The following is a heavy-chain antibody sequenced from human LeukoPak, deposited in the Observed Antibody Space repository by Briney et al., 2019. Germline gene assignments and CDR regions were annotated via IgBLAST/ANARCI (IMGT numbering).Heavy chain of an antibody. CDR2: INWNGGST. CDR3: ARDRDSSSWYDAFDI. CDR1: GFTFDDYG. Sequence: GGSLRLSCAASGFTFDDYGMSWVRQAPGKGLEWVSGINWNGGSTGYADSVKGRFTISRDNAKNSLYLQMNSLRAEDTALYYCARDRDSSSWYDAFDIWGQGTMVTVSS. D-gene: IGHD6-13*01. V-gene: IGHV3-20*04. J-gene: IGHJ3*02.